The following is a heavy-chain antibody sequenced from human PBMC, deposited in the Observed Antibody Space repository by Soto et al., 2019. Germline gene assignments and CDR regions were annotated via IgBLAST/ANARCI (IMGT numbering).Heavy chain of an antibody. CDR3: ARVPEGTYHYYGMDV. J-gene: IGHJ6*02. Sequence: EVQLVESGGGLVQPGGSLRLSCAASGFTVSSNYMSWVRQAPGKGLEWVSVIYSGGSTYYADSVKGRFTISRDNSKNTLYLQMNSLRAEDTAVYYCARVPEGTYHYYGMDVWGQGTTVTVSS. CDR2: IYSGGST. D-gene: IGHD1-1*01. CDR1: GFTVSSNY. V-gene: IGHV3-66*01.